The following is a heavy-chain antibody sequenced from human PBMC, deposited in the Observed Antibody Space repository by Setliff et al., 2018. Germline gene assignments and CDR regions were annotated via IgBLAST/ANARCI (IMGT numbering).Heavy chain of an antibody. CDR2: IYYTGTA. Sequence: SETLSLTCTVSGDSISSTSYQWGWVRQPPGKGLEWIGSIYYTGTAYYNPSLKSRVTISVDTSKNQFSLQVASLAATDTALYFCARHEFVGGYYGSVTYRHFDYWGQGILVTVSS. CDR3: ARHEFVGGYYGSVTYRHFDY. D-gene: IGHD3-10*01. CDR1: GDSISSTSYQ. J-gene: IGHJ4*02. V-gene: IGHV4-39*01.